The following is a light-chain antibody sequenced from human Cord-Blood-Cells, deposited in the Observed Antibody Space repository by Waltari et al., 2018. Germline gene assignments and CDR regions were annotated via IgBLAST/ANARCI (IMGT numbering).Light chain of an antibody. V-gene: IGLV2-23*02. CDR3: CSYAGSSTYV. CDR1: SSDVVSYNL. Sequence: QSALTQPASVSGSPGQSITISCTGTSSDVVSYNLLYWYQQHPGKAPKLMIYEVSKRPSGVSNRFSGSKSGNTASLTISGLQAEDEADYYCCSYAGSSTYVFGTGTKVTVL. CDR2: EVS. J-gene: IGLJ1*01.